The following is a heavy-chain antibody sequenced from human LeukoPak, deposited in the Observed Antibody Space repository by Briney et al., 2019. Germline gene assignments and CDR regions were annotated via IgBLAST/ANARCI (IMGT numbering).Heavy chain of an antibody. CDR1: GFTLDDYA. D-gene: IGHD1-26*01. Sequence: PGGSLRLSCVASGFTLDDYALHWVRQAPGKGLEGIFVISGDGDNTHYAASVKGRFTISRDNSKNSLYFQMSSLRADDTALYYCAKGVRSGTYYNCFDPWGQGTLVTVSS. CDR2: ISGDGDNT. CDR3: AKGVRSGTYYNCFDP. V-gene: IGHV3-43*02. J-gene: IGHJ5*02.